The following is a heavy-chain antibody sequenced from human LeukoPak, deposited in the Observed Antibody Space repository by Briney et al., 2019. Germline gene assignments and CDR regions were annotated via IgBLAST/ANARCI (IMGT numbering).Heavy chain of an antibody. J-gene: IGHJ4*02. CDR3: ARNIVATITVPFDY. Sequence: SETLSLTCTVSGGSISSSSYYWGWIRQPPGKGLEWIGSIYYSGSTYYNPSLKSRVTISVDTSKNQFSLKLSSVTAADTAVYYCARNIVATITVPFDYWGQGTLVTVSS. V-gene: IGHV4-39*07. CDR1: GGSISSSSYY. CDR2: IYYSGST. D-gene: IGHD5-12*01.